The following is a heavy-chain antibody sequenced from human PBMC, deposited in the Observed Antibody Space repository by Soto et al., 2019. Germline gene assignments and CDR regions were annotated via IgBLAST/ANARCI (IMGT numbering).Heavy chain of an antibody. J-gene: IGHJ6*02. Sequence: GGSLRLSCAVSGSTFSNDWMHWVRQAPGKGLVWVSHINSDGSSTNYADFVKGRFTIARDNAKNTVYLQMNSLRAEDTAVYYCARDRSYSLDVWGQGTTVTSP. CDR2: INSDGSST. CDR1: GSTFSNDW. CDR3: ARDRSYSLDV. V-gene: IGHV3-74*01.